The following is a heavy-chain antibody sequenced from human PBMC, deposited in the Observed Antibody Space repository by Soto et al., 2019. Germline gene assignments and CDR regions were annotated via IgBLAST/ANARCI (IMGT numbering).Heavy chain of an antibody. J-gene: IGHJ4*02. CDR1: GHTFTSYG. CDR2: MNPYSANT. V-gene: IGHV1-8*02. D-gene: IGHD3-10*01. Sequence: GASVKVSCKASGHTFTSYGISWVRQAPGQGLEWMGWMNPYSANTSYAQKFQGRVTMTRNTSISTAYMELSSLRSEDTAVYYCARGLNDYYGSAPGGYWGQGTLVTVSS. CDR3: ARGLNDYYGSAPGGY.